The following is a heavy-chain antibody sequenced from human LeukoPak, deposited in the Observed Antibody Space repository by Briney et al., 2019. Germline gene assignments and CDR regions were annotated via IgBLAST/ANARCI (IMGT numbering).Heavy chain of an antibody. CDR1: GYTFRSYN. CDR2: INPSGGST. D-gene: IGHD6-13*01. V-gene: IGHV1-46*01. J-gene: IGHJ1*01. CDR3: AREVGLAAGGTRLEYFRH. Sequence: ASVKVSCKASGYTFRSYNMYWVRQVPGQGLEWMGRINPSGGSTRYAQKFQGRVTMTRDTSTSTVYMELSSLTSEDTAVYYCAREVGLAAGGTRLEYFRHWGQGTLVTVCS.